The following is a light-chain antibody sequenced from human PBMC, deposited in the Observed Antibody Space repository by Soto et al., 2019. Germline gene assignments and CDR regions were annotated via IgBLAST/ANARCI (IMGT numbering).Light chain of an antibody. CDR3: QSYDSSLSGSFV. J-gene: IGLJ1*01. CDR1: SSNIGAGYD. CDR2: GNS. V-gene: IGLV1-40*01. Sequence: QPVLTQPPSVSGAPGQRVTISCTGSSSNIGAGYDVQWYQQLPGTAPKLLIYGNSNRPSGVPDRFSGSKSGTSASLAITGLQAEDEADYYCQSYDSSLSGSFVFGTGTKLTVL.